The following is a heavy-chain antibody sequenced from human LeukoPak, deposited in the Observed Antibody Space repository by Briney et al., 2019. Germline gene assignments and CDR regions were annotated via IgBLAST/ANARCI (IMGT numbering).Heavy chain of an antibody. CDR2: IYYSGST. J-gene: IGHJ4*02. D-gene: IGHD3-16*02. CDR3: ARDRAGYPDY. CDR1: GGSISSGDYY. Sequence: SETLSLTCTVSGGSISSGDYYWSWIRQPPGRGLEWIGYIYYSGSTYYNPSLKSRVTISVDTSKNQFSLKLSSVTAADTAVYYCARDRAGYPDYWGQGTLVTVSS. V-gene: IGHV4-30-4*01.